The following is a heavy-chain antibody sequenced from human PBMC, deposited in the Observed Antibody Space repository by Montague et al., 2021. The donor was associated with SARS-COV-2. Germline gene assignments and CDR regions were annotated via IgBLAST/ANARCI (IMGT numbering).Heavy chain of an antibody. Sequence: SETLSLTCTVPGASISSSYWGWIRQTAGKGLEWIGRIDTSGSPKYNPSLKSRVTKSLDTSKNQFSLKVNSVTVADTAMYFCARDGRRLYTYGSLDYWGQGILVTVSS. CDR2: IDTSGSP. D-gene: IGHD5-18*01. CDR3: ARDGRRLYTYGSLDY. CDR1: GASISSSY. V-gene: IGHV4-4*07. J-gene: IGHJ4*02.